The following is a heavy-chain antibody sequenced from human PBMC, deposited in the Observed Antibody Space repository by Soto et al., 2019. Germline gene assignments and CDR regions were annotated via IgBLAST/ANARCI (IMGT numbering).Heavy chain of an antibody. CDR1: GGSISSYY. V-gene: IGHV4-59*01. CDR2: IYYSGST. CDR3: ARHNNKGPLDY. J-gene: IGHJ4*02. D-gene: IGHD1-1*01. Sequence: SETLSLTCTVSGGSISSYYWSWIRQPPGKGLEWIGYIYYSGSTNYNPTLKSRVTISVDTSKNQFSLKLSSVTAADTAVYYCARHNNKGPLDYWGQGTLVTVSS.